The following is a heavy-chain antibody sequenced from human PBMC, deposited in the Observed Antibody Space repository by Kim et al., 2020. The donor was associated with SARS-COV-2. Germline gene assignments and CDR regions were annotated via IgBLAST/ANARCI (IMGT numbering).Heavy chain of an antibody. D-gene: IGHD2-15*01. V-gene: IGHV3-23*01. CDR3: AKRWSVTATTPCFDY. CDR2: ISGRDGNT. J-gene: IGHJ4*01. CDR1: GFTFSSYA. Sequence: GGSLRLSCAASGFTFSSYAMSWVRQAPGKGLEWVSAISGRDGNTYYADSVKGRFTISRDHSKSTLFLQMDSLRAEDTAIYYCAKRWSVTATTPCFDYWG.